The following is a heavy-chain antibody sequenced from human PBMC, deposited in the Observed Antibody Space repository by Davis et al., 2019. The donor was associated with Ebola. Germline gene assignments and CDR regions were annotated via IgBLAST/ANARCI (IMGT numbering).Heavy chain of an antibody. Sequence: GESLKISCSASGFTFSSYAMHWVRQAPGKGLEWVSYISSSSSYTNYADSVKGRFTISRDNAKNTLYLQMNSLRAEDTAVYYCARVTRGYDFWSGYATPDDYYYYYMDVWGKGTTVTVSS. D-gene: IGHD3-3*01. CDR3: ARVTRGYDFWSGYATPDDYYYYYMDV. CDR1: GFTFSSYA. V-gene: IGHV3-21*05. J-gene: IGHJ6*03. CDR2: ISSSSSYT.